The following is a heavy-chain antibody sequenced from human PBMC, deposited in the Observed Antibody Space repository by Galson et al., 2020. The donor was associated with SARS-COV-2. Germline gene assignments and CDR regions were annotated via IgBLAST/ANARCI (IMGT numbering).Heavy chain of an antibody. D-gene: IGHD1-20*01. CDR1: GVRFRNEW. J-gene: IGHJ6*02. CDR3: AADLWDYNPYGVDF. V-gene: IGHV3-15*05. CDR2: SKRKREGAQA. Sequence: EASGVRFRNEWMVGVSEASGKGMEWVGRSKRKREGAQADEPEPVKGRFTISRLDLGKMVYLQMSSMKTEDTAVYYCAADLWDYNPYGVDFWGQGTTVTVSS.